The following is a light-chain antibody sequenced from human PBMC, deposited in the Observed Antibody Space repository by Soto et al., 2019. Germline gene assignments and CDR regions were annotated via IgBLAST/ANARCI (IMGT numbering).Light chain of an antibody. CDR1: SSNIGAGYD. CDR2: GNS. Sequence: QSVLTQPPSVSGAPWQWVTFSCTGSSSNIGAGYDVHWYQQLPGTAPKLLIYGNSNRPSGVPDRFSGSKSGTSASLAITGLQAEDEADYYCQSYDSSLSGSRVFGTGTKVTVL. CDR3: QSYDSSLSGSRV. J-gene: IGLJ1*01. V-gene: IGLV1-40*01.